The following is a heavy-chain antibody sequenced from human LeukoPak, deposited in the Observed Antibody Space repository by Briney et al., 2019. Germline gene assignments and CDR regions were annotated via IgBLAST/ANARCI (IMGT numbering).Heavy chain of an antibody. CDR2: IFYSGST. D-gene: IGHD7-27*01. V-gene: IGHV4-59*12. CDR1: GGSISSYY. J-gene: IGHJ4*02. CDR3: VMNWGTGRTLDY. Sequence: SETLSLTCTVSGGSISSYYWSWIRQSPGKGLQWIGYIFYSGSTNYNPSLKSRVTISVDTSKNQFSLKLSSVTAADTAVYYCVMNWGTGRTLDYWGQGTLVTVSS.